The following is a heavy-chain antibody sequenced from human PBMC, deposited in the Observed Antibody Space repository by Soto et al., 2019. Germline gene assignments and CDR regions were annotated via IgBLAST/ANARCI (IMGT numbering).Heavy chain of an antibody. D-gene: IGHD3-3*01. J-gene: IGHJ6*03. V-gene: IGHV1-8*02. Sequence: ASVKVSCKASGYTFTSYGISWVRQAPGQGLEWMGWMNPNNGNTGYAQKFQGRVTMTRNTSISTAYMELSSLRSEDTAVYYCARVYYDFWSGYWIGQDYYYYYMDVWGKGTTVTVS. CDR2: MNPNNGNT. CDR3: ARVYYDFWSGYWIGQDYYYYYMDV. CDR1: GYTFTSYG.